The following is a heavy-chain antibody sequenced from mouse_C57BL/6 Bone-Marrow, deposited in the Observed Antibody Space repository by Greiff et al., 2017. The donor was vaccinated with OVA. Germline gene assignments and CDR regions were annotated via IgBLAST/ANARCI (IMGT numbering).Heavy chain of an antibody. CDR3: TDGYGFAY. CDR1: GFNIKDDY. CDR2: IDPENGDT. V-gene: IGHV14-4*01. J-gene: IGHJ3*01. Sequence: VQLQQSGAELVRPGASVQLSCTASGFNIKDDYMHWVKQRPEQGLEWIGWIDPENGDTEYASKFQGKATITADTSSNTAYLHLSSLTSEDTAVYYGTDGYGFAYWGQGTLVTVSA. D-gene: IGHD2-2*01.